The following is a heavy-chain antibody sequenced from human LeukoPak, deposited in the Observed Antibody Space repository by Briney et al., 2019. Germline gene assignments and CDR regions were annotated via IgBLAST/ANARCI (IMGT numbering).Heavy chain of an antibody. CDR3: AREDSINYYDSSGYRREANWFDP. Sequence: SQTLSLTCTVSGGSISSGGYYWSWIRQHPGKGLEWIGYIYYSGSTNYNPSLKSRVTISVDTSKNQFSLKLSSVTAADTAVYYCAREDSINYYDSSGYRREANWFDPWGQGTLVTVSS. D-gene: IGHD3-22*01. CDR2: IYYSGST. V-gene: IGHV4-61*08. J-gene: IGHJ5*02. CDR1: GGSISSGGYY.